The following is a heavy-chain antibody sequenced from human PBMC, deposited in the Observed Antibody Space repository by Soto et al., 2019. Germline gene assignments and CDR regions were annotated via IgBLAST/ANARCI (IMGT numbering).Heavy chain of an antibody. V-gene: IGHV1-69*12. CDR3: ARHPRQNYYYGMDV. Sequence: QVQLVQSGAEVKKPGSSVKVSCKASGGTFSSYAISWVRQAPGQGLEWMGGIIPIFGTANYAQKFQGRVTITADESTSTAYMELSSLRSEDTAVYYCARHPRQNYYYGMDVWGQGTTVTFSS. CDR1: GGTFSSYA. CDR2: IIPIFGTA. J-gene: IGHJ6*02.